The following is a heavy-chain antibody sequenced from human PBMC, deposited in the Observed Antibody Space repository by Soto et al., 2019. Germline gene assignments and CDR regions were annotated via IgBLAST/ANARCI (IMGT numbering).Heavy chain of an antibody. CDR3: ARLGFPGAIYFDS. V-gene: IGHV5-51*01. J-gene: IGHJ4*02. CDR2: IYPGDSET. Sequence: GESLKISCKGSGYSFTTFWIGWVRQMPGKGLEWMGIIYPGDSETKYSPDFEGQVTISADRSTNTAYLQWRSLRASDTAMYYCARLGFPGAIYFDSWGLGTLVTVSS. CDR1: GYSFTTFW.